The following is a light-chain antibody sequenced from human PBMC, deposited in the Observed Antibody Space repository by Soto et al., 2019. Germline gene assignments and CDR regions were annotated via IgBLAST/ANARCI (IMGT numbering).Light chain of an antibody. CDR3: CSYAGSYTYD. CDR2: DVS. CDR1: SSVVGGYDY. V-gene: IGLV2-11*01. J-gene: IGLJ1*01. Sequence: QSALTQPRSVSGSPGQSVTISCTGTSSVVGGYDYVSWYQQHPGKAPQLMIYDVSERPSGVPDRFSGSKSGNTASLTISGLQAEDEADYYCCSYAGSYTYDFGTGTKVTVL.